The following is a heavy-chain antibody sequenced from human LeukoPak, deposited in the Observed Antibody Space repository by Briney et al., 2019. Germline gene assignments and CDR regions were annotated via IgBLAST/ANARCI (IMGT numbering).Heavy chain of an antibody. D-gene: IGHD2-2*03. CDR1: GFTFSDYY. Sequence: GGSLRLSCAASGFTFSDYYMSWIRQAPGKGLEWVSYISSSGSTIYYADSVKGRFTISRDNAKNSLYLQMNSLRAEDTAVYYCARVSGYCSSTSCPAGYYGMDVWGQGTTVTVSS. J-gene: IGHJ6*02. CDR3: ARVSGYCSSTSCPAGYYGMDV. CDR2: ISSSGSTI. V-gene: IGHV3-11*01.